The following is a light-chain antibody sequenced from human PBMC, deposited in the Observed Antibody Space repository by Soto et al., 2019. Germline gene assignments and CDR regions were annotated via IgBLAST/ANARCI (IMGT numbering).Light chain of an antibody. CDR3: QQYDSSPWT. CDR1: QSVSSSF. Sequence: EIVLTQSPGTLSLSPGERATLSCRASQSVSSSFLAWYQQKPGQAPRLLIYGASSRATAIPDTFSGSGSGTDFTLTISRLEPEDFAVYYCQQYDSSPWTFGQGTKVEIK. CDR2: GAS. J-gene: IGKJ1*01. V-gene: IGKV3-20*01.